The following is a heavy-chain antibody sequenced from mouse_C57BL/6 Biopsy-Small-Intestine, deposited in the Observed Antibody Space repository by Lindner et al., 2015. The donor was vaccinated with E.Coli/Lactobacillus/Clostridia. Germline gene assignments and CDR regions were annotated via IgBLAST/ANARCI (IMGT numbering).Heavy chain of an antibody. CDR3: AREGYYYPAWFAY. V-gene: IGHV1-7*01. CDR2: INPSSGYT. D-gene: IGHD2-3*01. Sequence: VQLQESGPELVKPGASVKISCKASGYTFTSYWMHWVKQRPGQGLEWIGYINPSSGYTKYNQKFKDKATLTADKSSSTAYMQLSSLTYEDSAVYYCAREGYYYPAWFAYWGQGTLVTVSA. CDR1: GYTFTSYW. J-gene: IGHJ3*01.